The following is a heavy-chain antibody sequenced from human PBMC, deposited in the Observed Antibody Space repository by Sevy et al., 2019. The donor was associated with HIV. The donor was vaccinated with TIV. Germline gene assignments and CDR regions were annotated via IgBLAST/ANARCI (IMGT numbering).Heavy chain of an antibody. CDR3: ARGGRYCISTSCLWSFDY. CDR1: GFTFSSYS. CDR2: ISSSSGYI. J-gene: IGHJ4*02. D-gene: IGHD2-2*01. V-gene: IGHV3-21*01. Sequence: GGSLRLSCAASGFTFSSYSMNWVRQAPGKGLEWVSSISSSSGYIYYADSVKGRFTISRDNAKNSLYLQMNSLRAEDTAVYYCARGGRYCISTSCLWSFDYRGQGTLVTVSS.